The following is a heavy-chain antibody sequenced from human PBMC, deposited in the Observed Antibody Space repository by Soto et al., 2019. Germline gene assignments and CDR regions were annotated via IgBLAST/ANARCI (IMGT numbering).Heavy chain of an antibody. CDR1: GYTFTRYG. J-gene: IGHJ6*02. CDR3: ARAGTTPRYYYYDGMDV. D-gene: IGHD4-17*01. Sequence: QVQLLQSGAEVKKPGASVKVSCKASGYTFTRYGISCVRQAPGQGLEWMGWISAYNGNTNYAQKLHGRVTMTTDTPTSTVYMGLRSLKSDDTAVYYCARAGTTPRYYYYDGMDVWGQGPTVTVSS. V-gene: IGHV1-18*01. CDR2: ISAYNGNT.